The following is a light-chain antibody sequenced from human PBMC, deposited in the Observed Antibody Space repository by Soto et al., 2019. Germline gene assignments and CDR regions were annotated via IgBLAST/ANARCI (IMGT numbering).Light chain of an antibody. Sequence: QSALTQPPSVSGAPGQRVIISCTGSSSNIGAGYDVHWYQQFPGTAPKLLLYGNNNRPSGVPDRFSGSKSGTSASLAITGLQAEDEADYYCQSYDSSLSVPYVLGTGTKVTVL. J-gene: IGLJ1*01. CDR2: GNN. V-gene: IGLV1-40*01. CDR3: QSYDSSLSVPYV. CDR1: SSNIGAGYD.